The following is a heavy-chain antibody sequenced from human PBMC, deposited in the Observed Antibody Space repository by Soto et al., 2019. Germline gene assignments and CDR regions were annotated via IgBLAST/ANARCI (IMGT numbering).Heavy chain of an antibody. Sequence: PGGSLRLSCAASGFTFSNYWMHWVRQAPGKGLVWVSHINTDGSTATYADSVKGRFTISRDNSKNTLYLHMNSLRAEDTAVYYCANDRSSSWFSCWGQGTLGTVS. V-gene: IGHV3-74*01. CDR2: INTDGSTA. CDR1: GFTFSNYW. D-gene: IGHD6-13*01. CDR3: ANDRSSSWFSC. J-gene: IGHJ5*01.